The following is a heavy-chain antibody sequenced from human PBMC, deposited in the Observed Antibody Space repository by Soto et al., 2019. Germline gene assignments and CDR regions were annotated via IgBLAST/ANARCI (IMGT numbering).Heavy chain of an antibody. CDR2: ISSSSSYI. Sequence: PGGSLRLSCAASGFTFSSYSMNWVRQAPGKGLEWVSSISSSSSYIYYADSVKGRFTISRDNAKNSLYLQMNSLRAEDTAVYYCARGDISSITIFGVPHAFDIWGQGTMVTVSS. CDR3: ARGDISSITIFGVPHAFDI. CDR1: GFTFSSYS. D-gene: IGHD3-3*01. V-gene: IGHV3-21*01. J-gene: IGHJ3*02.